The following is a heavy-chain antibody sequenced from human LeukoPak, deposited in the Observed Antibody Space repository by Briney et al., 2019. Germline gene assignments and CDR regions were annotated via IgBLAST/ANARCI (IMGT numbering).Heavy chain of an antibody. D-gene: IGHD3-22*01. CDR3: ARVYYYDSSGYLGAFDI. CDR2: ISYDGSNK. V-gene: IGHV3-30-3*01. J-gene: IGHJ3*02. Sequence: GGSLRLSCAASGFTFSSYAMHWVRQAPGKGLEWVAVISYDGSNKYYADSVKGRFTISRDNSKNTLYLQMNSLRAEDTAVYYCARVYYYDSSGYLGAFDIWGQGTMVTVSS. CDR1: GFTFSSYA.